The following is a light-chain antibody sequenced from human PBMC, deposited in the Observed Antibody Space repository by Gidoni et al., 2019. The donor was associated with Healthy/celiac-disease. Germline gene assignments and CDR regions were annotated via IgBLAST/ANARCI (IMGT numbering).Light chain of an antibody. CDR1: QSVSSSY. CDR3: QQYGSSQWT. V-gene: IGKV3-20*01. J-gene: IGKJ1*01. CDR2: GAS. Sequence: ELVLTQSPGTLSLSPGERATLSCRASQSVSSSYLAWYQQKPGQAPRLLIYGASSRATGIPDRFSGSGSGTDFTLTISRLEPEDLAVYYCQQYGSSQWTFGQGTKVEIK.